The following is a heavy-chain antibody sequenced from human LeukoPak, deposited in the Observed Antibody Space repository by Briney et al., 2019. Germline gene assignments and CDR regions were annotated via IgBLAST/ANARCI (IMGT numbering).Heavy chain of an antibody. Sequence: SETLSLTCAVYGESSSAVFWNCSRESPGTELGWIGEIDHRGSAAYNPSLQSRLTISVDTSKNQFSLRLNSVTAADTGVYYCASRSLRIAAARCFDNWGQGTPVTVS. CDR1: GESSSAVF. CDR3: ASRSLRIAAARCFDN. J-gene: IGHJ4*02. V-gene: IGHV4-34*01. D-gene: IGHD6-13*01. CDR2: IDHRGSA.